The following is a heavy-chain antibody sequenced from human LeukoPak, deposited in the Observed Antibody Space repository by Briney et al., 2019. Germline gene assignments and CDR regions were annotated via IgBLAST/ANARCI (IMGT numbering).Heavy chain of an antibody. V-gene: IGHV3-30-3*02. CDR2: ISYDGSNK. CDR1: GFTFSSYA. D-gene: IGHD4-23*01. Sequence: GGSLRLSCAASGFTFSSYAMHWVRQAPGKGLEWVAVISYDGSNKYYADSVKGRFTISRDNSKNTLYLQMNSLRAEDTAVYYCAKIADYGGNSGNAFDIWGQGTMVTVSS. CDR3: AKIADYGGNSGNAFDI. J-gene: IGHJ3*02.